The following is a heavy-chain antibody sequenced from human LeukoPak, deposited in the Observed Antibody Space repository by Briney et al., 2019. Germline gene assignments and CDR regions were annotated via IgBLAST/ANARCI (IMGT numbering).Heavy chain of an antibody. CDR2: IRQEGEEK. CDR1: GFPFTTYW. Sequence: PGGSLILSCAASGFPFTTYWMSWVRQSPVKVVDRVANIRQEGEEKYYVDVVGGRFTSSRDKVKNTLYLQITSLRAYASAVYYCARYQGGGWDVWGQGTTVTVSS. V-gene: IGHV3-7*01. D-gene: IGHD6-25*01. CDR3: ARYQGGGWDV. J-gene: IGHJ6*02.